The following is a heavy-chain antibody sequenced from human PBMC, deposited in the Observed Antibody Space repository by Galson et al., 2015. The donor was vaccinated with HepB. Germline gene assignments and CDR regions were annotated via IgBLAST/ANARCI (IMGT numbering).Heavy chain of an antibody. D-gene: IGHD3-22*01. CDR1: GYTFTGYY. Sequence: SVKVSCKASGYTFTGYYMHWVRQAPGQGLEWMGWINPNSGGTNYAQKFQGWVTMTRDTSISTAYMELSRLRSDDTAVYYCARGGLLTMIVVGYYGMDVWGQGTTVTVSS. J-gene: IGHJ6*02. V-gene: IGHV1-2*04. CDR3: ARGGLLTMIVVGYYGMDV. CDR2: INPNSGGT.